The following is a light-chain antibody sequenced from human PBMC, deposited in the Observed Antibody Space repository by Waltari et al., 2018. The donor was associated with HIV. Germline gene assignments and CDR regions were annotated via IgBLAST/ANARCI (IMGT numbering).Light chain of an antibody. CDR3: ETWDVSLGASYV. CDR1: TSNVGNNF. Sequence: QSVLTQPPSASGTPGPRVTISCSGTTSNVGNNFVSWYQQLPGTAPKLLIYRDNRRPSGVPDRFSGSKSGASASLAISGLRSEDEGDYHCETWDVSLGASYVFGAGTKVTVL. CDR2: RDN. V-gene: IGLV1-47*01. J-gene: IGLJ1*01.